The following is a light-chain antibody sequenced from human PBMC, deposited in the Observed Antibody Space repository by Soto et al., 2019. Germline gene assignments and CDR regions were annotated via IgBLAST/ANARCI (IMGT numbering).Light chain of an antibody. CDR3: SSYTSTNTLV. J-gene: IGLJ2*01. CDR2: EVT. V-gene: IGLV2-14*01. CDR1: SSDVGGYNY. Sequence: QSVLTQPASVSGSPGQSITISCTGTSSDVGGYNYVSWYQQHPGKAPKLMMYEVTTRPSGVSNRFSGSKSGNTASLIISGLQAEDEADYYCSSYTSTNTLVFGGGTKLTVL.